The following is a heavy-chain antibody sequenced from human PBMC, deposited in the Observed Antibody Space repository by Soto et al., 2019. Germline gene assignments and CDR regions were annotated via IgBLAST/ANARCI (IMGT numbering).Heavy chain of an antibody. CDR2: IDPSDSYT. CDR1: GYNFTSYW. J-gene: IGHJ6*02. D-gene: IGHD3-22*01. V-gene: IGHV5-10-1*01. Sequence: GESLKISCKGSGYNFTSYWISWVRQMPGKGLEWMGRIDPSDSYTNYSPSFQGHVTISADKSISTAYLQWSSLKASDTAMYYCARQSSYYYDSSGYSGYYGMDVWGQGTTVTSP. CDR3: ARQSSYYYDSSGYSGYYGMDV.